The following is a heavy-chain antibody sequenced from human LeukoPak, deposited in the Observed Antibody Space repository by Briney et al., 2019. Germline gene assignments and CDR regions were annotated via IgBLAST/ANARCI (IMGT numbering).Heavy chain of an antibody. V-gene: IGHV4-59*08. D-gene: IGHD7-27*01. CDR2: IYYSGST. J-gene: IGHJ6*02. Sequence: PSETLSLTCIVSGGSISRYYWSWIRQFPGKGLEWIGYIYYSGSTNYNPSLKSRVTISVDTSKNHFSLRLSSVTAADTAVYYCARLLGPYGMDVWGQGTTVTVSS. CDR3: ARLLGPYGMDV. CDR1: GGSISRYY.